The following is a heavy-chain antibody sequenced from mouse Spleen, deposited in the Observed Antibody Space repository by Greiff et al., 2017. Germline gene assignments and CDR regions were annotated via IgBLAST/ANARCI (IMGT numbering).Heavy chain of an antibody. J-gene: IGHJ1*01. D-gene: IGHD2-1*01. CDR2: IWRDGST. CDR3: ARGNYGWYFDV. Sequence: QVQLQQSGPGLVAPSQTLSISCTVSGFSLTSYGVHWVRQPPGKGLEWLVVIWRDGSTTYNSALKSRLSISKDNSKSQVSLKMNSLQTDDTAMYYCARGNYGWYFDVWGAGTTVTVSS. V-gene: IGHV2-6*02. CDR1: GFSLTSYG.